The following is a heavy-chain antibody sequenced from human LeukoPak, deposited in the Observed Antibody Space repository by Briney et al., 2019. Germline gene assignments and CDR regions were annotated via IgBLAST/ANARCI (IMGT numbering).Heavy chain of an antibody. V-gene: IGHV3-15*01. CDR3: TGVSRSSWYDY. Sequence: GGSLRLSCAASGFTFSNAWMSWVRQAPGKGLEWVGRIKSKTDGGTPDYAAPVKGRFTISRDGSRNTLYLQMNSLKTEDTAVYYCTGVSRSSWYDYWGQGTLVTVSS. J-gene: IGHJ4*02. CDR2: IKSKTDGGTP. CDR1: GFTFSNAW. D-gene: IGHD6-13*01.